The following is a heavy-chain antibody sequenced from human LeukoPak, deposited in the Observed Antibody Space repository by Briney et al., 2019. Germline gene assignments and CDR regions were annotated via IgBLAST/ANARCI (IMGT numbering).Heavy chain of an antibody. CDR3: AKDFRDGFNHPSYYFDS. Sequence: GGSLRLSCAASGFTFSSYGMHWVRQAPGKGLEWVAVISYDGSSEYYADSVQGRFTVARDNSKNTMYLQMNSLRAEDTAVYYCAKDFRDGFNHPSYYFDSWGQGTLVTVSS. CDR1: GFTFSSYG. D-gene: IGHD5-24*01. J-gene: IGHJ4*02. V-gene: IGHV3-30*18. CDR2: ISYDGSSE.